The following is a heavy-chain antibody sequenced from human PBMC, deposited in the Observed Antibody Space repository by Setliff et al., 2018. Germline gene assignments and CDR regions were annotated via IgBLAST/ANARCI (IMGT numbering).Heavy chain of an antibody. J-gene: IGHJ6*02. Sequence: QSGGSLRLSCAASRFTFSNYAMSWVRQAPGKGLEWVSAISASGRTTYSADSVKGRFTISRDNSKNTLSLQMNSLRAEDTAVYYCAKNHGSGSWAPGGMDVWGQGTTVTVSS. V-gene: IGHV3-23*01. CDR1: RFTFSNYA. D-gene: IGHD3-10*01. CDR2: ISASGRTT. CDR3: AKNHGSGSWAPGGMDV.